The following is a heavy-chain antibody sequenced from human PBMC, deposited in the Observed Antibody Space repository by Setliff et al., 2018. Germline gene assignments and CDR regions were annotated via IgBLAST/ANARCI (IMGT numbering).Heavy chain of an antibody. CDR2: IYTSGST. J-gene: IGHJ3*02. V-gene: IGHV4-4*07. CDR1: GGSISNYY. Sequence: PSETLSLTCTVSGGSISNYYWSWIRQPAGKGLEWIGRIYTSGSTNYNPSLKSRVTMSVDTPKNQFSLKLSSVTAADTAVYYCARKGISALSGAFDMWGQGTMVT. CDR3: ARKGISALSGAFDM. D-gene: IGHD1-26*01.